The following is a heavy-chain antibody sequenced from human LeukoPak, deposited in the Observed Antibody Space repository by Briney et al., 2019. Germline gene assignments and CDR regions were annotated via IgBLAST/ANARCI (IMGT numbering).Heavy chain of an antibody. CDR1: GGTFSSYA. CDR2: ISAYNGNT. J-gene: IGHJ5*02. V-gene: IGHV1-18*01. Sequence: ASVKVSCKASGGTFSSYAISWVRQAPGQGLEWMGWISAYNGNTNCAQKLQGRVTMTTDTSTSTAYMELRSLRSDDTAVYYCARVFGGYYDSSGYRWFDPWGQGTLVTVSS. CDR3: ARVFGGYYDSSGYRWFDP. D-gene: IGHD3-22*01.